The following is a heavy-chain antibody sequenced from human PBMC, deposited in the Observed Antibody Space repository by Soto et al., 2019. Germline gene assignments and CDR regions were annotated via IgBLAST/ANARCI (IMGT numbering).Heavy chain of an antibody. D-gene: IGHD4-17*01. CDR3: ASSGTTVTTFWYFDL. V-gene: IGHV3-30*03. Sequence: QVQLVESGGGVVQPGKSLRLACVASGFTFSNYGMHWVRQAPGEGMEWVAVISYDEDNIYYAGSVKGRFTISRDNSKHALYLQMNSLRPEDTAVYLCASSGTTVTTFWYFDLWGRGTLVNVYS. CDR2: ISYDEDNI. J-gene: IGHJ2*01. CDR1: GFTFSNYG.